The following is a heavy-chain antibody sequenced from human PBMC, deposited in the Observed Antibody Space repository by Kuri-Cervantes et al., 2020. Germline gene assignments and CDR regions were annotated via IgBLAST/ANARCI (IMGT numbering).Heavy chain of an antibody. CDR2: MNPNSGNT. D-gene: IGHD2-8*02. V-gene: IGHV1-8*01. CDR1: GYTFTWYD. J-gene: IGHJ6*03. Sequence: AVKVSCKGSGYTFTWYDINGVRQATGQGLEWMGWMNPNSGNTGYAQKFQGRVTMTRNTSISTAYMELRSLRSDDTAVYSCARGGSLGYCTGGVCYTDYYYYMDVWGKGTTVTVSS. CDR3: ARGGSLGYCTGGVCYTDYYYYMDV.